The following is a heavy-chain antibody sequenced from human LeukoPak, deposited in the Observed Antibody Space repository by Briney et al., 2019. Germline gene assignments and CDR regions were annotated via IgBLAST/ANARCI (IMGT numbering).Heavy chain of an antibody. CDR2: INPSGGST. CDR3: ARLELWFGESTYYYYGMDV. J-gene: IGHJ6*02. CDR1: GYTFTSYY. Sequence: ASVKVSCKASGYTFTSYYMHWVRQAPGQGLEWMGIINPSGGSTSYAQKFQGRVTITADESTSTAYMELSSLRSEDTAVYYCARLELWFGESTYYYYGMDVWGQGTTVTVSS. V-gene: IGHV1-46*01. D-gene: IGHD3-10*01.